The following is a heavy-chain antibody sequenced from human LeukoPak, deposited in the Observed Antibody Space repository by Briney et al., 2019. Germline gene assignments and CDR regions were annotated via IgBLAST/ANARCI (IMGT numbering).Heavy chain of an antibody. V-gene: IGHV1-24*01. J-gene: IGHJ3*02. D-gene: IGHD1-1*01. CDR3: ATGLDGTTLDAFDI. CDR2: FDPEDGET. Sequence: ASVKVSCKVSGYTLTELSMHWVRQAPGKGLEWMGGFDPEDGETIYAQKFQGRVTMTEDTSTDTAYMELSSLRSEDTAVYYCATGLDGTTLDAFDIWDQGTMVTVSS. CDR1: GYTLTELS.